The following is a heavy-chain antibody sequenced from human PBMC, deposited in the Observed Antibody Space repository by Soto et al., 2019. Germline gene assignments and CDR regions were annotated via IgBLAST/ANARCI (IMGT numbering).Heavy chain of an antibody. V-gene: IGHV3-15*01. CDR3: TTGSKATGTTEVGY. CDR2: IKSKTDGGTT. Sequence: GGSLRLSCAASGFTFSNAWMSWVRQAPGKGLEWVGRIKSKTDGGTTDYAAPVKGRFTISRDDSKNTLYLQMNSLKTEDTAVYYCTTGSKATGTTEVGYWGQGTLVTVS. J-gene: IGHJ4*02. D-gene: IGHD1-1*01. CDR1: GFTFSNAW.